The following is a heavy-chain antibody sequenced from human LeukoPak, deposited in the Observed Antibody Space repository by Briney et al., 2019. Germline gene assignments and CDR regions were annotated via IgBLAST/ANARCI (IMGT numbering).Heavy chain of an antibody. CDR1: GFTFNSYW. D-gene: IGHD4/OR15-4a*01. CDR3: VRDPTIRGPHGFDY. V-gene: IGHV3-74*01. J-gene: IGHJ4*02. Sequence: GGSLRLSCAASGFTFNSYWMHWVRQVPGKGLVWVSRINNDGSGTTYADSVKGRFTISRDNARNTLYLQMNSLRVEDTAVYYCVRDPTIRGPHGFDYWGQGTLVTVSS. CDR2: INNDGSGT.